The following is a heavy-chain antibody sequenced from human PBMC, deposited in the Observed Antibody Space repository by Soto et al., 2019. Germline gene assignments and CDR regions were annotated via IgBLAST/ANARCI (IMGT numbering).Heavy chain of an antibody. CDR1: GGSISSYY. CDR3: AGRESSGGPI. J-gene: IGHJ3*02. Sequence: PSETLSLTCTVSGGSISSYYWSWIRQPPGKGLEWIGYIYYSGSTNYNPSLKSRVTISADTSKNQFSLKLSSVTAADTAMYYCAGRESSGGPIWGQGTMVTVSS. D-gene: IGHD2-15*01. V-gene: IGHV4-59*01. CDR2: IYYSGST.